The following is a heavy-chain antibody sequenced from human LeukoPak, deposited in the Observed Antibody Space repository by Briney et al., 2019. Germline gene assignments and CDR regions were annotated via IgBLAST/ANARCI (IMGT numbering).Heavy chain of an antibody. D-gene: IGHD2-2*01. J-gene: IGHJ4*02. CDR1: GFTFSTYG. Sequence: GGSLRLFCAASGFTFSTYGMYWVRQAPGKGLEWVATIWSDGSNKYYADSVKGRFTISRDNSKNTLYLQMNSLRAEDTAVYYCASVCSGTSCHFDYWGQGTLVTVSS. CDR2: IWSDGSNK. CDR3: ASVCSGTSCHFDY. V-gene: IGHV3-33*01.